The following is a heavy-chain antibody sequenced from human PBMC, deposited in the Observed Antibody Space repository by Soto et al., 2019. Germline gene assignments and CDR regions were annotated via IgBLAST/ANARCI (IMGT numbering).Heavy chain of an antibody. CDR3: ARWAYYYDSSGYPPGAFYGIDV. CDR2: IIPIFGTA. Sequence: QVQLVQSGAEVKKPGSSVKVSCKASGGTFSSYAISWVRQAPGQGLEWMGGIIPIFGTANYAQKFQGRVAITADESTSTAYMELSSLRSEDTAVYYCARWAYYYDSSGYPPGAFYGIDVWGQGTTVTVSS. V-gene: IGHV1-69*01. D-gene: IGHD3-22*01. J-gene: IGHJ6*02. CDR1: GGTFSSYA.